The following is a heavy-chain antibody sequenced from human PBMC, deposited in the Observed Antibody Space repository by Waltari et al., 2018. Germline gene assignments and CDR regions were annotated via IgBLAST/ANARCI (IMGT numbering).Heavy chain of an antibody. Sequence: QVQLVQSGSELKKPGASVKVSCKASGYTFTSYAMNWVRQAPGQGLEWMGGINTNTGNQTYAQGFTGRFVFSLDTSVSTAYLQISSLKAEDTAVYYCARSVAGGSFLYYGSGSKIDYWGQGTLVTVSS. J-gene: IGHJ4*02. CDR3: ARSVAGGSFLYYGSGSKIDY. D-gene: IGHD3-10*01. CDR2: INTNTGNQ. CDR1: GYTFTSYA. V-gene: IGHV7-4-1*02.